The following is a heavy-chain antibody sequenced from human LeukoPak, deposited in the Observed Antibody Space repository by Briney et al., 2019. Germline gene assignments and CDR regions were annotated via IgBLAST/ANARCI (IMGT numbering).Heavy chain of an antibody. D-gene: IGHD5-12*01. J-gene: IGHJ5*02. CDR3: AKVLWVATYNWFDP. CDR2: ISGSGGST. CDR1: GFTFSSYA. Sequence: GGSLRLSCAASGFTFSSYAMSWVRQAPGKGLEWVSAISGSGGSTYYADTVKGRFTISRDNSKNTLYLQMNSLRAEDTAVYYCAKVLWVATYNWFDPWGQGTLVTVSS. V-gene: IGHV3-23*01.